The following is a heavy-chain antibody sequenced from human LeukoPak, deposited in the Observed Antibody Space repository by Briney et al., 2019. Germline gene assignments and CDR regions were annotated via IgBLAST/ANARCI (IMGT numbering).Heavy chain of an antibody. Sequence: GSSVKVSCKASGGTFSSYAISWVRQAPGQGLEWMGGTIPIFGTANYAQKFQGRVTITADESTSTAYMELSSLRSGDTAVYYCARGLFGESLAYYYGMDVWGKGTTVTVSS. J-gene: IGHJ6*04. CDR1: GGTFSSYA. CDR3: ARGLFGESLAYYYGMDV. D-gene: IGHD3-10*02. CDR2: TIPIFGTA. V-gene: IGHV1-69*01.